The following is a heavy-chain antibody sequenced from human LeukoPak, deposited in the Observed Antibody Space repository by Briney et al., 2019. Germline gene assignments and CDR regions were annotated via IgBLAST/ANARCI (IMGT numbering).Heavy chain of an antibody. CDR1: GGSISSGGYY. CDR3: ARGFAGGVSLEPWFDY. Sequence: PSQTLSLTCTLSGGSISSGGYYWSWIRQHPGKGLEWIGYIYYSGSTYYNPSLKSRVTVSVDTSKNQFSLKLRSVTDADTAVYYCARGFAGGVSLEPWFDYWGQGTLVTVSS. V-gene: IGHV4-31*03. D-gene: IGHD2-8*02. CDR2: IYYSGST. J-gene: IGHJ4*02.